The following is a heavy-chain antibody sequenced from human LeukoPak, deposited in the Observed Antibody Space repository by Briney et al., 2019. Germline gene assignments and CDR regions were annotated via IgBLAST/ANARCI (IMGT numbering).Heavy chain of an antibody. J-gene: IGHJ4*02. D-gene: IGHD3-16*01. CDR2: IKSDGSST. CDR3: LRGLGGSTFDY. CDR1: GFPFSSYW. V-gene: IGHV3-74*01. Sequence: GGSLRLSCAASGFPFSSYWMHWVRQAPGKGLVWVSRIKSDGSSTNYADSVKGRFTISRDNAKNTLYLQITSLRAEDTAGYYFLRGLGGSTFDYWGQGPLVTVSS.